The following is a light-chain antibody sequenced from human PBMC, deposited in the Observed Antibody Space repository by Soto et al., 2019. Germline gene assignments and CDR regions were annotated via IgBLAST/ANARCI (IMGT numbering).Light chain of an antibody. J-gene: IGKJ2*01. CDR1: QSVGPN. CDR3: QRYGSSPPHT. Sequence: IVFSLSPATLSVSKGERATLSCRASQSVGPNLVWYQQKFGQAPRLLIYGVSTRATGVPARFSGSGSGTDFTLTISRLESEDFAVYYCQRYGSSPPHTFGQGTKVDIK. V-gene: IGKV3-15*01. CDR2: GVS.